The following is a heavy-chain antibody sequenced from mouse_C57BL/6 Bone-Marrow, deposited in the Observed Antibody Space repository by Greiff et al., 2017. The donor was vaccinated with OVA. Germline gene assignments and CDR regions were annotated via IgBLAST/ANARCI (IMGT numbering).Heavy chain of an antibody. V-gene: IGHV1-15*01. Sequence: VKLMESGAELVRPGASVTLSCKASGYTFTDYEMHWVKQTPVHGLEWIGAIDPETGGTAYNQKFKGKAILTADKSSSTAYMELRSLTSEDSAVYYCTRKGVLWLRRLYWYFDVWGTGTTVTVSS. CDR3: TRKGVLWLRRLYWYFDV. J-gene: IGHJ1*03. D-gene: IGHD2-2*01. CDR1: GYTFTDYE. CDR2: IDPETGGT.